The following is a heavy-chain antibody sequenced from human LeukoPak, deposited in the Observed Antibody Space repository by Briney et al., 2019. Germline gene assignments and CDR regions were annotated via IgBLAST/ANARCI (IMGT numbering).Heavy chain of an antibody. J-gene: IGHJ4*02. CDR2: ISYDGSNK. V-gene: IGHV3-30*18. CDR3: AKDLCGGDCSYFDY. D-gene: IGHD2-21*02. CDR1: GFTFSSYG. Sequence: GGSLRLSCAASGFTFSSYGMHWVRQAPGKGLEWVAVISYDGSNKYYADSVKGRFTISRDNSKNTLYLQMNSLRAEDTAVYYCAKDLCGGDCSYFDYWGQRTLVTVSS.